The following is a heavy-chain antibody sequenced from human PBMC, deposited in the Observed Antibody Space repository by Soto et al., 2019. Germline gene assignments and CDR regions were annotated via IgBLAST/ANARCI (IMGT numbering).Heavy chain of an antibody. J-gene: IGHJ4*02. CDR2: IFYLGSS. CDR1: GDSIISSDFY. Sequence: SETLSLTCTVSGDSIISSDFYWGWVRQPPGKGLEWIGSIFYLGSSYYNPSLKSRVTMSVDTSKNQFSLRLRSVTAADTAVYYCARVRFEADLGDYYDSSGYYRDYWGQGTLVTVSS. V-gene: IGHV4-39*01. CDR3: ARVRFEADLGDYYDSSGYYRDY. D-gene: IGHD3-22*01.